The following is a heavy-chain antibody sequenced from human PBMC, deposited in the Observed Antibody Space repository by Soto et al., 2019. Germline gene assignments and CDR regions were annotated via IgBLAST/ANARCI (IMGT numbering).Heavy chain of an antibody. CDR2: SKSKADGGTM. V-gene: IGHV3-15*07. D-gene: IGHD3-22*01. CDR1: GFTFNTAW. J-gene: IGHJ4*02. CDR3: TAGRHYYDTSGFDY. Sequence: GGSLRLSCAASGFTFNTAWMNWVRQAPGEGLEWVGRSKSKADGGTMDYAAPVIGRFSISRDDSKRTLHLQMNSLRTEDTAVYYCTAGRHYYDTSGFDYWGQGALVTVS.